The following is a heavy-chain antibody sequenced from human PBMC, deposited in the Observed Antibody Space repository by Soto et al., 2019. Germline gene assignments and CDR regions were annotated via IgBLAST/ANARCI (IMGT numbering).Heavy chain of an antibody. D-gene: IGHD6-13*01. CDR3: ARYRREAGAGYTRDN. CDR1: GGSISSNY. J-gene: IGHJ4*02. CDR2: VYNSGST. V-gene: IGHV4-59*01. Sequence: SETLRLTCTVSGGSISSNYWTWIRQPPGKGLEWIGYVYNSGSTNYNPSLTSRVTISEDTSKSQFSLKVNSMTAAHTAVYYCARYRREAGAGYTRDNWGQGMLVIVSS.